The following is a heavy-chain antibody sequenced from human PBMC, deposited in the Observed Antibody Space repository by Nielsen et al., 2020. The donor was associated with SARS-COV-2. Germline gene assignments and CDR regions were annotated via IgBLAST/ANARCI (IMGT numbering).Heavy chain of an antibody. CDR3: VRDSSIVIWSGYPVD. D-gene: IGHD3-3*01. CDR2: ISGNGGST. J-gene: IGHJ4*02. Sequence: GESLKISCAASGFTFSSYAMSWVRQAPGKGLEWVSAISGNGGSTYYADSVKGRFTISRDNSKNTLYLQMNSLRAEDTAVYYCVRDSSIVIWSGYPVDWGQGTLVTVSS. V-gene: IGHV3-23*01. CDR1: GFTFSSYA.